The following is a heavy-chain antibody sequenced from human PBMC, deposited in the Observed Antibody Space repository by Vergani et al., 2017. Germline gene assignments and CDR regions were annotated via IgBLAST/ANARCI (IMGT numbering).Heavy chain of an antibody. J-gene: IGHJ5*02. V-gene: IGHV1-69*01. CDR2: IIPIFGTA. Sequence: QVQLVQSGAEVKNPGSSVKVSCKASVGTFSSYAISWVRQAPGQGLEWMGGIIPIFGTANYEQKFQGRVTSTADESTSTAYMELSSLRSEDTAVYYWARGQDIVVVPAAFSWFDPWGQGTLVTVS. CDR1: VGTFSSYA. CDR3: ARGQDIVVVPAAFSWFDP. D-gene: IGHD2-2*01.